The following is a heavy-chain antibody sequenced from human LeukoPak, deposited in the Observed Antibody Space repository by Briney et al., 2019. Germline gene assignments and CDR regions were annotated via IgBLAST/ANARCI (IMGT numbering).Heavy chain of an antibody. CDR1: GYTFTSYY. Sequence: ASVKVSCKASGYTFTSYYMHWVRQAPGQGLEWMRIINPSGGTTTYAQKFQGRVTMTRDTSTSTVYMELSSLRSEDTAVYYCARGGDIVVVEAAVTDFDYWGQGTLVTVSS. D-gene: IGHD2-15*01. V-gene: IGHV1-46*01. J-gene: IGHJ4*02. CDR3: ARGGDIVVVEAAVTDFDY. CDR2: INPSGGTT.